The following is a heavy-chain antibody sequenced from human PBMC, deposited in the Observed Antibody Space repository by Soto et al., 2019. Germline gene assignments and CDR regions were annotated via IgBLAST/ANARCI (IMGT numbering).Heavy chain of an antibody. D-gene: IGHD1-26*01. J-gene: IGHJ5*02. CDR1: GGSISSYH. V-gene: IGHV4-59*01. Sequence: SETLSLTCTVSGGSISSYHWSWIRQSPGKGLEWIGYVFYTGSTKYNPALRRRVTISVDTSKNQFSLKLSSVSAADTGLYYCARSYSGTFYGYDTWGQGILVTVSS. CDR2: VFYTGST. CDR3: ARSYSGTFYGYDT.